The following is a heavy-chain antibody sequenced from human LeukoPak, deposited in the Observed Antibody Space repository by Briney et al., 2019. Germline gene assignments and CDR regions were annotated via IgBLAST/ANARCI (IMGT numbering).Heavy chain of an antibody. CDR2: IIPILGIA. D-gene: IGHD6-19*01. J-gene: IGHJ5*02. Sequence: ASVKVSCKASGGTFSSYAISWVRQAPGQGLEWMGRIIPILGIANYAQKFQGRVTITADKSTSTAYMELSSLRSEDTAVYYCARGGGGRRIAVAGTGFNWFDPWGQGTLVTVSS. V-gene: IGHV1-69*04. CDR3: ARGGGGRRIAVAGTGFNWFDP. CDR1: GGTFSSYA.